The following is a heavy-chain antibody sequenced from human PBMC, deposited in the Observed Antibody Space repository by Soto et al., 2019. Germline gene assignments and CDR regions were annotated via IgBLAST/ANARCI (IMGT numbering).Heavy chain of an antibody. Sequence: GGSLRLSCAASGFTFSSYAMHWVRQAPGKGLEWVAVISYDGSNKYYADSVKGRFTISRDNSKNTLYLQMNSLRAEDTAVYYCATRGVPEAYFDYWGQGTLVTVSS. D-gene: IGHD1-1*01. CDR3: ATRGVPEAYFDY. V-gene: IGHV3-30-3*01. CDR1: GFTFSSYA. CDR2: ISYDGSNK. J-gene: IGHJ4*02.